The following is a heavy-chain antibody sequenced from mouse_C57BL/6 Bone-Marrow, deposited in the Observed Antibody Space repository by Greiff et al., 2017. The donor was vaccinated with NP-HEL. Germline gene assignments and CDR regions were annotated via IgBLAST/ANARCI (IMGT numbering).Heavy chain of an antibody. CDR1: GYTFTSYW. D-gene: IGHD2-1*01. V-gene: IGHV1-55*01. CDR3: ARRGYYGNYGFAY. J-gene: IGHJ3*01. Sequence: QVQLQQPGAELVKPGASVKMSCKASGYTFTSYWITWVKQRPGQGLEWIGDIYPGSGSTNYNEKFKSKATLTVDTSSSTAYMQLSSLTSEDSAVYYCARRGYYGNYGFAYWGQGTLVTVSA. CDR2: IYPGSGST.